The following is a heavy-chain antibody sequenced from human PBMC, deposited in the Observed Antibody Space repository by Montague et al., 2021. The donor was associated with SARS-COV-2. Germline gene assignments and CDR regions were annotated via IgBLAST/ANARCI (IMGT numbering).Heavy chain of an antibody. CDR3: ARATTFLPSAGFYFDY. CDR2: ISSRGNRV. V-gene: IGHV3-48*03. Sequence: SLRLSCAASGFNFNDFEMNWVRQAPGKGPEWVSYISSRGNRVDYVDSVKGRFTISRDNAKSSLYLQMNNLRAEDTAIYYCARATTFLPSAGFYFDYWGQGTLVTVSS. J-gene: IGHJ4*02. D-gene: IGHD6-13*01. CDR1: GFNFNDFE.